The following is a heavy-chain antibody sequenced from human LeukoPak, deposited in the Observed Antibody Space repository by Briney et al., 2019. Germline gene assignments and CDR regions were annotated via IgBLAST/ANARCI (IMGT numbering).Heavy chain of an antibody. CDR3: AKAAAGTTDPYYYYYGMDV. CDR2: ISGSGGST. D-gene: IGHD6-13*01. J-gene: IGHJ6*02. CDR1: GFTFSCYA. V-gene: IGHV3-23*01. Sequence: AGSLRLSCAASGFTFSCYAMSWVRQAPGKGLEWVSPISGSGGSTYYADSVKGRFTISRDNSKNTLYLQMNGLRAEDTAVYYCAKAAAGTTDPYYYYYGMDVWGQGTTVTVSS.